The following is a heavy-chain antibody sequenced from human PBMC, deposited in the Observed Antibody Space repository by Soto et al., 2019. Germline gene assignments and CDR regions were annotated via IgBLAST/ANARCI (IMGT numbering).Heavy chain of an antibody. Sequence: QVQLVQSGAEVKRPGASVKVSCRASGGTFSNYGITWVRQAPGQGLEWMGGIIPLFETPPHYAPKFQGRVTIAADKSTGTTYLEVNSLRSDDTAVYYCARFGTVVNNSYIYSNWFHPWGQGALVTVSS. CDR2: IIPLFETP. CDR1: GGTFSNYG. V-gene: IGHV1-69*06. J-gene: IGHJ5*02. D-gene: IGHD2-15*01. CDR3: ARFGTVVNNSYIYSNWFHP.